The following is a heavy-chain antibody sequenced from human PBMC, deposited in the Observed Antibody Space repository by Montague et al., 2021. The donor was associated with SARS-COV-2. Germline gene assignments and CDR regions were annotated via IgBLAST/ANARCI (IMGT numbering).Heavy chain of an antibody. CDR1: GGSFSGYY. D-gene: IGHD6-13*01. V-gene: IGHV4-34*01. CDR2: INHSGST. J-gene: IGHJ5*01. Sequence: SETLSLTCAVYGGSFSGYYWNWIRQPPGKGLEWIGEINHSGSTNYNPSLKSRVTISVDTSENQFSLKLSSVTAADTAVYYCARGKYTSSWYGCHNGFDSWGQGTLVTVSS. CDR3: ARGKYTSSWYGCHNGFDS.